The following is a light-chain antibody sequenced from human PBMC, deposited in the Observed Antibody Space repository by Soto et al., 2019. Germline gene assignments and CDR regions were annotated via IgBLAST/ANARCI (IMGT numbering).Light chain of an antibody. V-gene: IGKV3-15*01. J-gene: IGKJ1*01. CDR1: QSVSSK. CDR2: GAY. CDR3: QQYNSWLWT. Sequence: EIVMTQSPATLSVSPGEGATLSCRARQSVSSKLAWYQQKPGQAPRLLIYGAYTRATGIPAKFSGSGSGTEFTLIISSLQSEDSAVYYCQQYNSWLWTFGQGTKVEIK.